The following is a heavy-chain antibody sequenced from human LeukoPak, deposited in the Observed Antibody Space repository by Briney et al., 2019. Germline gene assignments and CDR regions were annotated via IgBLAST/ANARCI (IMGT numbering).Heavy chain of an antibody. CDR2: ISGSGGST. D-gene: IGHD2-2*01. Sequence: TGGSLRLSCAASGFTFSSYAMSWVRQAPGKGLEWVSAISGSGGSTYYADSVKGRFTISRDNSKNTLYLRMNSLRAEDTAVYYCARSPAALDYWGQGTLATVSS. CDR3: ARSPAALDY. J-gene: IGHJ4*02. V-gene: IGHV3-23*01. CDR1: GFTFSSYA.